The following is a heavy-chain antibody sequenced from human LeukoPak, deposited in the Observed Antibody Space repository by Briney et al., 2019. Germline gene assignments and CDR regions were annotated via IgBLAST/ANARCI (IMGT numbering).Heavy chain of an antibody. CDR3: AKGSHPYDSSGYYSD. V-gene: IGHV3-74*01. D-gene: IGHD3-22*01. CDR1: GFSFRSCW. Sequence: PGGSLRLSCAASGFSFRSCWMHWVRQAPGKELVWVSRINGDGSTTNYADSVRGRFTISRDNAKNTLYLQMNSLGAEDTAVYYCAKGSHPYDSSGYYSDWGQGTLVTVSS. J-gene: IGHJ4*02. CDR2: INGDGSTT.